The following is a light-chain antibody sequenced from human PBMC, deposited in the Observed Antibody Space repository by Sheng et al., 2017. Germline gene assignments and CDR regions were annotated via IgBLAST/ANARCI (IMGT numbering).Light chain of an antibody. Sequence: EIVLTQSPGTLSLSPGERAILSCRASQSITDNYLAWYQQRPGQAPWLLIYGASSRATGTPDRFSGGGSGTDFTLTISRVESEDFAVYYCQQYTRSPPTFGQGTKLE. V-gene: IGKV3-20*01. J-gene: IGKJ2*01. CDR3: QQYTRSPPT. CDR1: QSITDNY. CDR2: GAS.